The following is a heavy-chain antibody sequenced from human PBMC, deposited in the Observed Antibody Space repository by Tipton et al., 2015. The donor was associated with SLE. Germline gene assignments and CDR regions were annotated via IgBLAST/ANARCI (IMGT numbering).Heavy chain of an antibody. J-gene: IGHJ6*02. CDR2: SSSGGTSV. V-gene: IGHV3-11*01. Sequence: SLRLSCAASGFRFSDYYMFWIRQAPGMGLQWLGYSSSGGTSVTFPDAVKGRFTISRDDAKTSLYLHMRSLRADDTAVYYCASAKDPLTGYSPLVVRGPGTTVTVSS. CDR1: GFRFSDYY. CDR3: ASAKDPLTGYSPLVV. D-gene: IGHD6-13*01.